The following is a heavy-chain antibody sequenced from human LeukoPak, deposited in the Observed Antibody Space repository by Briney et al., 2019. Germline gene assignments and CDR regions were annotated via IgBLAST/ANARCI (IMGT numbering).Heavy chain of an antibody. Sequence: GGSLRLSCAASGVTFSSFWMSWVRQPPGKGLEWVANIKQDGSERYYVDSVKGRFTISRDNAKNSLYLQMNSLRAEDTAVYYCARDLPSGAAGTFDPWGQGTLVTVSS. CDR3: ARDLPSGAAGTFDP. D-gene: IGHD6-13*01. CDR2: IKQDGSER. J-gene: IGHJ5*02. CDR1: GVTFSSFW. V-gene: IGHV3-7*05.